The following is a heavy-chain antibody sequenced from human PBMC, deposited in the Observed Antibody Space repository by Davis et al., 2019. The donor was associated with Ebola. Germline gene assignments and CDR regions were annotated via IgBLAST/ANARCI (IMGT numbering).Heavy chain of an antibody. CDR3: ARDRYDYGDH. CDR2: IWYDGSNK. CDR1: GFTFSSYG. J-gene: IGHJ4*02. Sequence: GESLKISCAASGFTFSSYGMHWVRQAPGKGLEWVAVIWYDGSNKYYADSVKGRFTISRDNSKNTLYLQMNSLRDEDTAVYYCARDRYDYGDHWGQGTLVTVSS. D-gene: IGHD4-17*01. V-gene: IGHV3-33*01.